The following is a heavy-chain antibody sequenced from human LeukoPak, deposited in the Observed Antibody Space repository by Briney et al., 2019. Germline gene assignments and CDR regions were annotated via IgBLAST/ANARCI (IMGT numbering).Heavy chain of an antibody. D-gene: IGHD2-2*02. CDR1: GYSFTGYY. J-gene: IGHJ4*02. Sequence: ASVKVSCKASGYSFTGYYMHWVRQAPGQGLEWMGRINPNSGDTNYAQKFQGRVTMTRDTSITTAYMELGRLRSDDTAIYYCAREVRYSTSCYKDYWGQEALVTVSS. CDR3: AREVRYSTSCYKDY. V-gene: IGHV1-2*06. CDR2: INPNSGDT.